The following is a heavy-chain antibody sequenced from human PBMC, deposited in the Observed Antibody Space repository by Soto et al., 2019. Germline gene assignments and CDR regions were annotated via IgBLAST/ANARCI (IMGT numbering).Heavy chain of an antibody. CDR3: ARGDATKIVVTTYYAMDV. Sequence: QVQLVQSGAEVKKPGSSVKVSCKASGGSLSNYGISWVRQAHGQGLEWMGAIIPVFGTPNYAQKFQDRVTITADESTTTVYMVVRSLTSEDTAVYYCARGDATKIVVTTYYAMDVWGQGTTVTVSS. D-gene: IGHD3-22*01. J-gene: IGHJ6*02. CDR1: GGSLSNYG. CDR2: IIPVFGTP. V-gene: IGHV1-69*12.